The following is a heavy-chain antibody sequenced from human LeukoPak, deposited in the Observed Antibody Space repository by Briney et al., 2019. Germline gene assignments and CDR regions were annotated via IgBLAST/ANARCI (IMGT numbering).Heavy chain of an antibody. CDR1: GFTFSSYA. J-gene: IGHJ3*02. CDR2: ISGSGGST. D-gene: IGHD1-26*01. V-gene: IGHV3-23*01. Sequence: GGSLRLSCAASGFTFSSYAMSWVRQAPGKGLEWVSAISGSGGSTYYADSVKGRFTISRDNSKNTLYLQMNSLRAEDTAVYYCARRGGSYLAAFDIWGQGTMVTVSS. CDR3: ARRGGSYLAAFDI.